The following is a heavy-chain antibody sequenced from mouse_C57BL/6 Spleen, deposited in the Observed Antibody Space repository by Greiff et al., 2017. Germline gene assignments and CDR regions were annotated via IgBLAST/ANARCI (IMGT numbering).Heavy chain of an antibody. J-gene: IGHJ1*03. D-gene: IGHD2-4*01. Sequence: EVKLMESGPELVKPGASVKIPCKASGYTFTDYNMDWVKQSHGKSLEWIGDINPNNGGTIYNQKFKGKATLTVDKSSSTAYMELRSLTSEDTAVYYCARAGMISHWYFDVWGTGTTVTVSS. CDR1: GYTFTDYN. CDR3: ARAGMISHWYFDV. V-gene: IGHV1-18*01. CDR2: INPNNGGT.